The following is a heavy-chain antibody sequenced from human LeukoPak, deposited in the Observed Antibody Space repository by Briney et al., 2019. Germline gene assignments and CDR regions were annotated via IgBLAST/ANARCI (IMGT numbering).Heavy chain of an antibody. J-gene: IGHJ6*03. D-gene: IGHD5-12*01. CDR1: GGSFSGYY. CDR3: ARDSVDIVATITKPYYYYYYYMDV. CDR2: IYYSGST. Sequence: SGTLSLTCAVYGGSFSGYYWGWIRQPPGKGLEWIGSIYYSGSTYYNPSLKSRVTISVDTSKNQFSLKLSSVTAADTAVYYCARDSVDIVATITKPYYYYYYYMDVWGKGTTVTVSS. V-gene: IGHV4-34*01.